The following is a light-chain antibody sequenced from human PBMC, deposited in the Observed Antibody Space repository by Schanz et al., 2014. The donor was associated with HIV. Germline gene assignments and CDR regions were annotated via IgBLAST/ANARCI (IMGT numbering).Light chain of an antibody. V-gene: IGLV2-14*02. CDR1: SSDVGSYNL. J-gene: IGLJ3*02. CDR3: TSYTSSTWV. CDR2: DVS. Sequence: QSVLTQPASVSGSPGQSITISCTGTSSDVGSYNLVSWYQQHPGKAPKFMIHDVSNRPSGVSNRFSGSKSGNTASLTISGLQAEDEADYYCTSYTSSTWVFGGGTKLTVL.